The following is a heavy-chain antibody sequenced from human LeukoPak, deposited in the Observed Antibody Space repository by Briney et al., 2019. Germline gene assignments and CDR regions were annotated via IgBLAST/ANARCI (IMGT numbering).Heavy chain of an antibody. CDR1: GYTFTSYA. Sequence: ASVKVSCKASGYTFTSYAMRWVRQAPGQRLEWMVWINAGNGNTKYSQKFQGRVTITRDTSASTAYMELSSLRSEDTAVYYCARGYSSSWYSFSYWGQGTLVTVSS. J-gene: IGHJ4*02. V-gene: IGHV1-3*01. CDR3: ARGYSSSWYSFSY. CDR2: INAGNGNT. D-gene: IGHD6-13*01.